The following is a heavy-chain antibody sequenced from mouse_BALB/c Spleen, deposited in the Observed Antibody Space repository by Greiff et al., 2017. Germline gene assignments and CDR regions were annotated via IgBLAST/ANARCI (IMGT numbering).Heavy chain of an antibody. Sequence: EVQVVESGPSLVKPSQTLSLTCSVTGDSITSGYWNWIRKFPGNKLEYMGYISYSGSTYYNPSLKSRISITRDTSKNQYYLQLNSVTTEDTATYYCAIYDYDFYAMDYWGQGTSVTVSS. CDR1: GDSITSGY. D-gene: IGHD2-4*01. CDR2: ISYSGST. J-gene: IGHJ4*01. V-gene: IGHV3-8*02. CDR3: AIYDYDFYAMDY.